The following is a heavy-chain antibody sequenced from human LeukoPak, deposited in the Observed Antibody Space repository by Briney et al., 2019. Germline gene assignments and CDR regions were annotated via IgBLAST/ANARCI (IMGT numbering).Heavy chain of an antibody. CDR1: GFTFRSYS. V-gene: IGHV3-21*01. D-gene: IGHD6-19*01. J-gene: IGHJ4*02. CDR2: IRSSSSYI. CDR3: ARVVLAAARNSSGWHYFDY. Sequence: PGGSGRLFCASSGFTFRSYSMNWARQAPGKALEWVSSIRSSSSYIYYADSVKGRFTISRDNAKNSLYLQMNSLRAEDTAVYYCARVVLAAARNSSGWHYFDYWGQGTLVTVSS.